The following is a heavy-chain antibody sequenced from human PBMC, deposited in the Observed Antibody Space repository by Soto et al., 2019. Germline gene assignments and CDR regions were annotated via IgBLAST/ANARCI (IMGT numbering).Heavy chain of an antibody. CDR1: GGTFSSYA. J-gene: IGHJ6*02. D-gene: IGHD3-3*01. Sequence: ASVKVSCKASGGTFSSYAISWVRQAPGQGLEWMGGIIPIFGTANYAQKFQGRVTITADESTSTAYMELSSLRSEDTAVYYCARDRPPSPRITIFGVVSVGMDVWGQGTTVTVSS. CDR2: IIPIFGTA. V-gene: IGHV1-69*13. CDR3: ARDRPPSPRITIFGVVSVGMDV.